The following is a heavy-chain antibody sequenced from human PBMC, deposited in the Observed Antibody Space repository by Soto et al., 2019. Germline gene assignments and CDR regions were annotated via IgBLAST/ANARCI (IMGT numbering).Heavy chain of an antibody. J-gene: IGHJ5*02. V-gene: IGHV4-34*01. CDR3: ARRKQWLVRFDWFDP. Sequence: QVQLQQWRAGLLKPSETLSLTCAVYGGSFSGYYWSWIRQPPGKGLEWIGEINHSGSTNYNPSLKSRVTISVDTSKNQFSLKLSSVTAADTAVYYCARRKQWLVRFDWFDPWGQGTLVTVSS. D-gene: IGHD6-19*01. CDR1: GGSFSGYY. CDR2: INHSGST.